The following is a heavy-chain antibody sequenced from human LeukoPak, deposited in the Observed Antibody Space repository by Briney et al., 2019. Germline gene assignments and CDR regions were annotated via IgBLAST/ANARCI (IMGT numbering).Heavy chain of an antibody. D-gene: IGHD2-2*01. Sequence: GGSLRLSCAASGFTFSSYAMHWVRQAPGKGLEWAAVISDDGSNKYCADSVKGRFTISRDNSKNTVYLQMNSLRAEDTAVYYCARRTSAWSLLYWGQGTLVTVSS. V-gene: IGHV3-30*04. CDR1: GFTFSSYA. CDR3: ARRTSAWSLLY. CDR2: ISDDGSNK. J-gene: IGHJ4*02.